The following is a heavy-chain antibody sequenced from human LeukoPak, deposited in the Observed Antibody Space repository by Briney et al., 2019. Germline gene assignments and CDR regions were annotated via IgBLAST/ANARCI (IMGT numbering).Heavy chain of an antibody. CDR1: GFTFSSYE. J-gene: IGHJ6*03. V-gene: IGHV4-34*01. CDR3: TRGAAGLKINYYYYFMDV. D-gene: IGHD6-13*01. Sequence: GSLRLPCAASGFTFSSYEMNWVRQAPGKGLEWVGEINHSGSTNYNPSLKSRVTISVDPSKNQFSLKLSSVTAADTAVYYCTRGAAGLKINYYYYFMDVWGKGTTVTVSS. CDR2: INHSGST.